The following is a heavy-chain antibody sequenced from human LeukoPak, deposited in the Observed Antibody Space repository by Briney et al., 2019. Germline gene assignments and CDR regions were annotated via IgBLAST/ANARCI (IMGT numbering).Heavy chain of an antibody. CDR2: INAYNGNT. J-gene: IGHJ4*02. CDR3: ARRQGTTFSFDY. D-gene: IGHD1-1*01. V-gene: IGHV1-18*01. CDR1: GYTFTSYG. Sequence: ASVKVSCKASGYTFTSYGFSWVRQAPGQGLDWMGWINAYNGNTNYAQKLQGRVTMTTDTSTSTAYMELRSLGFDDTAVYYCARRQGTTFSFDYWGQGTLVTVSS.